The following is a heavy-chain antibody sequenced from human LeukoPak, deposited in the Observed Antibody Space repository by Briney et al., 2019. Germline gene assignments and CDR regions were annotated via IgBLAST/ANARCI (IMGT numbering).Heavy chain of an antibody. Sequence: GGSLRLSCAASGFTFSSYAMHWVRQAPGKGLEWVAVISYDGSTKYYADSVKGRFTISRDNSKNTLYLQMNSLSAEDTAVYYCARGYDFWSGYRIYYFDYWGQGTLVTVSS. J-gene: IGHJ4*02. CDR2: ISYDGSTK. V-gene: IGHV3-30-3*01. D-gene: IGHD3-3*01. CDR3: ARGYDFWSGYRIYYFDY. CDR1: GFTFSSYA.